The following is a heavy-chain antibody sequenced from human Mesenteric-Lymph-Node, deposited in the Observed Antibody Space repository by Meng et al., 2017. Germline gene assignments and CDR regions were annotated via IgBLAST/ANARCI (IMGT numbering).Heavy chain of an antibody. V-gene: IGHV1-69*13. CDR3: ARDQSGYWMYGFLDY. D-gene: IGHD3-22*01. CDR1: GGTFSSYA. Sequence: SVKVSCKASGGTFSSYAISWVRQAPGQGLEWMGGIIPIFGTANYAQKFQGRVTITADESTSTAYMELSSLRAEDTAVYYCARDQSGYWMYGFLDYWGQGTLVTVSS. CDR2: IIPIFGTA. J-gene: IGHJ4*02.